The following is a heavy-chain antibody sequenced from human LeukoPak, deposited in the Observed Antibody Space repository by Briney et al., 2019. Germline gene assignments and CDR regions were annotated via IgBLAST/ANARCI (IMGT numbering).Heavy chain of an antibody. J-gene: IGHJ4*02. D-gene: IGHD4-11*01. CDR1: GFTYSHYG. V-gene: IGHV3-33*06. Sequence: PARSLRLSCAASGFTYSHYGMHWVRQAPGKGLEWVAVIWSDATEKYYGDAVKGRFTISRNNSRNTLYLQMNSLRVEDTAVYYCAKDAQRGFDYSNSLEYWGQGTLVTVSP. CDR3: AKDAQRGFDYSNSLEY. CDR2: IWSDATEK.